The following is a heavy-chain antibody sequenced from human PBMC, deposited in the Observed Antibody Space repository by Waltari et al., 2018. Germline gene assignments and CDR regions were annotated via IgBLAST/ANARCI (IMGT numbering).Heavy chain of an antibody. CDR2: ISGSGGST. CDR1: GFTFSSYA. Sequence: EVQLLESGGGLVQPGGSLRLSCAASGFTFSSYAMSWVRPAPGKGLEWVSAISGSGGSTYYADSVKGRFTISRDNAKNSLSLQMNSLRVEDTAVYYCARAPKRTSSEVDYWGQGTLVTVSS. D-gene: IGHD6-19*01. CDR3: ARAPKRTSSEVDY. J-gene: IGHJ4*02. V-gene: IGHV3-23*01.